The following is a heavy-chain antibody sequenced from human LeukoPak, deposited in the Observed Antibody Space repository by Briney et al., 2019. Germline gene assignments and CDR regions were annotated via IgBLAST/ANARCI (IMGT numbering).Heavy chain of an antibody. J-gene: IGHJ4*02. CDR3: ARDHRIGGS. V-gene: IGHV3-53*01. Sequence: GGSLRLSCAVSGFTVSSNSMTWVRQAPGKGLEWVSVIYSDGSTFYADSVKGRFTISRDISKNSPYLQMNSLRAEDTAVYCCARDHRIGGSWGQGTLVTVSS. CDR1: GFTVSSNS. CDR2: IYSDGST. D-gene: IGHD3-16*01.